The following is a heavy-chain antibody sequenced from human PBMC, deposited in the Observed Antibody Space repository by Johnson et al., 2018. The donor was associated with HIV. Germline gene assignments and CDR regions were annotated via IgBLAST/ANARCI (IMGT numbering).Heavy chain of an antibody. CDR3: AKDLSDSSGYHDAFDI. CDR1: GFTVSSNY. CDR2: IYSGGST. V-gene: IGHV3-66*02. J-gene: IGHJ3*02. D-gene: IGHD3-22*01. Sequence: EVQLVEFGGGLVQPGGSLRLSCAASGFTVSSNYMSWVRQAPGKGLEWVSVIYSGGSTYYADSVKGRFTISRDNSKNTLYLQMNSLRAEDTAVYYCAKDLSDSSGYHDAFDIWGQGTMVTVSS.